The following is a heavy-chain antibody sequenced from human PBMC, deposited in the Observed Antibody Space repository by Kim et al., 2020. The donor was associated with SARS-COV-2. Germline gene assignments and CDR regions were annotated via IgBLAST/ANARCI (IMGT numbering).Heavy chain of an antibody. V-gene: IGHV4-61*01. D-gene: IGHD2-21*01. CDR1: GGSVRSGSYY. CDR2: IYYSGST. Sequence: SETLSLTCTVSGGSVRSGSYYWSWIRQPPGKGLEWIGYIYYSGSTNYNPSLRSRVTISIDTSKNQFSLKVSSVTAADTAVYYCARDVSFVVTPGDYYYGMDVWGQGTTVTGS. CDR3: ARDVSFVVTPGDYYYGMDV. J-gene: IGHJ6*02.